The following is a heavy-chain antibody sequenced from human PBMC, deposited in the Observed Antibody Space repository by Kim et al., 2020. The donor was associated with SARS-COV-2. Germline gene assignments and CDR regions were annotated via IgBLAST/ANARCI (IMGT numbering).Heavy chain of an antibody. CDR1: GFTFSAYD. Sequence: GGSLRLSCATSGFTFSAYDMNWVRQVPGKGLEWLSFITKGSNIIYYADPVKGRFTTSRDNAKNSLHLQMNSLKDDDTAIYHCVRDRMGGAFDIWGQGTLVTVSS. J-gene: IGHJ3*02. CDR3: VRDRMGGAFDI. D-gene: IGHD3-16*01. CDR2: ITKGSNII. V-gene: IGHV3-48*02.